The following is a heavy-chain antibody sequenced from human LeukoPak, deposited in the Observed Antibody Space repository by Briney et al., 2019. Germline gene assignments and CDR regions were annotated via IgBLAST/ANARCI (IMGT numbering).Heavy chain of an antibody. CDR2: ISSSGSKI. V-gene: IGHV3-21*01. Sequence: PGGSLRLSCAASGFAISSYTMNWVRQAPGKGLEWVSSISSSGSKIYYADSVKGRFTASRDNAKNSLYLQMNSLRAEDTAVYYCARALEADYWGQGTLVTVSS. J-gene: IGHJ4*02. CDR3: ARALEADY. CDR1: GFAISSYT.